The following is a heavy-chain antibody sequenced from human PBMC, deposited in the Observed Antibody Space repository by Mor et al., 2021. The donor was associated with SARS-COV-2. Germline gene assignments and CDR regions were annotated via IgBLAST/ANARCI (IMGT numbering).Heavy chain of an antibody. D-gene: IGHD5-12*01. CDR3: ARRTAPINDAFDI. V-gene: IGHV3-72*01. J-gene: IGHJ3*02. Sequence: SRDDSKNSLYLQMNSLNTEDTAVYYCARRTAPINDAFDIWGQGTMVTVSS.